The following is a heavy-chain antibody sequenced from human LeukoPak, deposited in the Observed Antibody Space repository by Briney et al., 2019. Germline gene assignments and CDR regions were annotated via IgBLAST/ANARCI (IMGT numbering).Heavy chain of an antibody. Sequence: SETLSLTCTVSGGSISSYYWSWIRQPPGKGLEWIGYIYYSGSTNYNPSLKSRVTISVDTSKNQFSLKLSSVTAADTAVYYCARDTVTPPTHYYYMDVWGKGTTVTVSS. V-gene: IGHV4-59*01. CDR3: ARDTVTPPTHYYYMDV. CDR2: IYYSGST. CDR1: GGSISSYY. J-gene: IGHJ6*03. D-gene: IGHD4-17*01.